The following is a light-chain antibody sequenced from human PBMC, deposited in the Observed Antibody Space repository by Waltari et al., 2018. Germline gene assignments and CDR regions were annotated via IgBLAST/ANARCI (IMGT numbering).Light chain of an antibody. V-gene: IGLV2-14*03. J-gene: IGLJ2*01. Sequence: YQQHPGKAPTLMIFDVSYRPSGISKRFSGSKSGNSASRTISGVQGEDEADYYCSSYISSDTLGLFGGGTSLTVL. CDR3: SSYISSDTLGL. CDR2: DVS.